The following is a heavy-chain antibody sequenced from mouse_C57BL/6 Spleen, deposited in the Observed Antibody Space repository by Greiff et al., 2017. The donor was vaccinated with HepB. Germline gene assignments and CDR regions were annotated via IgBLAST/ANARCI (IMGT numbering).Heavy chain of an antibody. CDR2: INPNNGGT. V-gene: IGHV1-26*01. D-gene: IGHD1-1*01. CDR1: GYTFTDYY. J-gene: IGHJ2*01. CDR3: ARSTTVVATGDY. Sequence: EVQLQQSGPELVKPGASVKISCKASGYTFTDYYMNWVKQSHGKSLEWIGDINPNNGGTSYNQKFKGKATLTVDKSSSTAYMELRSLTSEDSAVYYCARSTTVVATGDYWGQGTTRTVSS.